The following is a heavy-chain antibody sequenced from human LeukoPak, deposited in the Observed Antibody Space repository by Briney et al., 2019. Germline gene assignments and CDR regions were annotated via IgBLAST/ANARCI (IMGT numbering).Heavy chain of an antibody. V-gene: IGHV3-66*02. CDR1: GFTVSSDY. Sequence: PGGSLRLSCAVSGFTVSSDYMNWVRQAPGKGLEWVSIIYSGGSTYYADSVKGRFTISRDNSKKTLSLVMSSLRVEDTALYYCARDYRYDRSGYFLSWGQGTLVTVSS. CDR3: ARDYRYDRSGYFLS. J-gene: IGHJ5*02. D-gene: IGHD3-22*01. CDR2: IYSGGST.